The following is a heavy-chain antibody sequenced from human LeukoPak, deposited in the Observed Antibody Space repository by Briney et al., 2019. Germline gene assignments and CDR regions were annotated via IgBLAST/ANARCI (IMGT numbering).Heavy chain of an antibody. V-gene: IGHV3-21*01. CDR2: ISSSSSYI. CDR3: AKDRGSSGYYDIWHFDY. CDR1: GFTFSSYS. Sequence: PGGSLRLSCAASGFTFSSYSMNWVRQAPGKGLEWVSSISSSSSYIYYADSVKGRFTVSRDNSKNTLYLQMNSLRAEDTAVYYCAKDRGSSGYYDIWHFDYWGQGTLVTVSP. J-gene: IGHJ4*02. D-gene: IGHD3-22*01.